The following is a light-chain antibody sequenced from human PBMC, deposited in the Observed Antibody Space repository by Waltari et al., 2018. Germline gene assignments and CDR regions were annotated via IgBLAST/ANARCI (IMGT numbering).Light chain of an antibody. CDR2: RVS. Sequence: DVVMTQSPLSLPVTLGQPASISCRSSQSLVHSDGNTYLNWFQQRPGQSPRRLFYRVSNRDTGVPGRFGGSGSGTDFTLKITRVWAEDVGVYCCMRGTRCPWTFGRGTKVEIK. CDR3: MRGTRCPWT. CDR1: QSLVHSDGNTY. J-gene: IGKJ1*01. V-gene: IGKV2-30*02.